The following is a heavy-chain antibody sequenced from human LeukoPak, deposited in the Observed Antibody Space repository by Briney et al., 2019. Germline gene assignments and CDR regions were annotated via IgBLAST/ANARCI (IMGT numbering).Heavy chain of an antibody. D-gene: IGHD4-23*01. CDR2: IKQDGSEK. J-gene: IGHJ4*02. Sequence: PGGSLRLSCAASGFTFSSYWMSWVRQAPGKGLEWVANIKQDGSEKYYVDSVKGRFTISRDNAKNSLYLQMSSLRAEDTAVYYCARASPMTTVAYTAGRYWGQGTLVTVSS. V-gene: IGHV3-7*01. CDR3: ARASPMTTVAYTAGRY. CDR1: GFTFSSYW.